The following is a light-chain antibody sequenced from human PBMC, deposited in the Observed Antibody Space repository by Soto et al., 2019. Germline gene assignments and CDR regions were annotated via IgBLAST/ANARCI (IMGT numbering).Light chain of an antibody. CDR1: SSDLGGYNY. CDR3: SSYTSSSTLYV. CDR2: DVI. Sequence: QSALTQPASVSGSPGQSITISCTGTSSDLGGYNYVSWYQQHTGKAPKLMIYDVINRPSGVSNRFSGSKSGNTASLTISGVQAEDEADYYCSSYTSSSTLYVFGTGTKVTVL. V-gene: IGLV2-14*01. J-gene: IGLJ1*01.